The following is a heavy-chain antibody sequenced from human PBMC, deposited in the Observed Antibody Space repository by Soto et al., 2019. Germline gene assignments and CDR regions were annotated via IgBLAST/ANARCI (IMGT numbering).Heavy chain of an antibody. D-gene: IGHD5-18*01. J-gene: IGHJ6*02. V-gene: IGHV3-33*01. CDR1: GFTFSSYG. CDR3: AREDTAMDLSPYYYYGMDV. CDR2: IWYDGSNK. Sequence: QVQLVESGGGVVQPGRSLRLSCAASGFTFSSYGMHWVRQAPGKGLEWVAVIWYDGSNKYYADSVKGRFTISRDNSKNTLYLQMNSLRAEYTAVYYCAREDTAMDLSPYYYYGMDVWGQGTTVTVSS.